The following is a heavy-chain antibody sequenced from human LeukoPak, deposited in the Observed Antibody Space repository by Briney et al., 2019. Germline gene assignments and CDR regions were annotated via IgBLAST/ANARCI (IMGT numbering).Heavy chain of an antibody. D-gene: IGHD3-10*01. CDR3: ARGRYGSGTSDY. Sequence: GGSLRLSCAASGFTFSSYWMHWVRQAPGKGLVWVSRVNSDGSSTSYADSVKGRFTISRDNAKNTLYLQMNSLRAEDTAVYYCARGRYGSGTSDYWGQGTLVTVSS. V-gene: IGHV3-74*01. J-gene: IGHJ4*02. CDR2: VNSDGSST. CDR1: GFTFSSYW.